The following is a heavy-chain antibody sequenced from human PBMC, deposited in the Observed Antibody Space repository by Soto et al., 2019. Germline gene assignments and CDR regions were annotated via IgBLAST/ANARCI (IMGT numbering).Heavy chain of an antibody. CDR3: AKSLWLANEGKYYYGMDV. CDR2: ISWNSGKI. Sequence: EAQLVESGGGLVQPGRSLRLSCAASGFTFDDYAMHWVRQAAGKGLEWVSGISWNSGKIEYADSVKGRFTISRDNAKNSLYLQMNSLRTEDTALYYCAKSLWLANEGKYYYGMDVWGQGTTVTVSS. CDR1: GFTFDDYA. V-gene: IGHV3-9*01. D-gene: IGHD6-19*01. J-gene: IGHJ6*02.